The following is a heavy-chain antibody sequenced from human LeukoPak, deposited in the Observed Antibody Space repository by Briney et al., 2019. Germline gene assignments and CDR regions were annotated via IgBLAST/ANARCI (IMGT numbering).Heavy chain of an antibody. CDR2: IWYAGSNQ. CDR3: ARSGLAPPYYFDY. J-gene: IGHJ4*02. CDR1: GFTFSSYG. Sequence: SGGSLRLSCAASGFTFSSYGMHWVRQAPGKGLEWVAVIWYAGSNQYYADSVKGRFTISRDNSKNTLYLQMNSLRAEDTAVYYCARSGLAPPYYFDYWGQGTLVTVSS. D-gene: IGHD3/OR15-3a*01. V-gene: IGHV3-33*08.